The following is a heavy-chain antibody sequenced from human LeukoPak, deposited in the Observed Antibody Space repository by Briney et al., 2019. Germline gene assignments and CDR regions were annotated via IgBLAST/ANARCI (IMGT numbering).Heavy chain of an antibody. CDR1: GGSISSYY. V-gene: IGHV4-59*12. CDR2: IYHSGST. CDR3: ASPVHDSSGYGGDDAFDI. D-gene: IGHD3-22*01. J-gene: IGHJ3*02. Sequence: SETLSLTCTVSGGSISSYYWSWIRQPPGKGLEWIGEIYHSGSTNYNPSLKSRVTISVDKSKNQFSLKLSSVTAADTAVYYCASPVHDSSGYGGDDAFDIWGQGTMVTVSS.